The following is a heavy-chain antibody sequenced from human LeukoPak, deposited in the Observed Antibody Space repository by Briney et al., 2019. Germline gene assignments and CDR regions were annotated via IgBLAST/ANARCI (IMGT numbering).Heavy chain of an antibody. CDR1: GYSFTSYW. J-gene: IGHJ5*02. Sequence: GESLKISCKGSGYSFTSYWIGWVRQMPGKGLEWMGIIYPGDSDTRYSPSFQGQVTISADKSISTAYLQWSSLKASDTAMYYCARTVVVTRLANWFDPWGQGTLVTVSS. D-gene: IGHD3-22*01. CDR2: IYPGDSDT. V-gene: IGHV5-51*01. CDR3: ARTVVVTRLANWFDP.